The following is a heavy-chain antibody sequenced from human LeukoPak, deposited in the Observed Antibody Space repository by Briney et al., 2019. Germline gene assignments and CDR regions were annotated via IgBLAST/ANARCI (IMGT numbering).Heavy chain of an antibody. CDR1: GSSFSDYD. V-gene: IGHV3-13*01. D-gene: IGHD6-6*01. CDR3: AREWRGIASHYHGMDV. Sequence: SGGSLRLSCVASGSSFSDYDMYWVRQAAGRGLEWVSALGTNGDAYYLGSVRGRFTISRENVKNSLYLQMNSLGVEDTAVYYCAREWRGIASHYHGMDVWGQGTTVTVSS. J-gene: IGHJ6*02. CDR2: LGTNGDA.